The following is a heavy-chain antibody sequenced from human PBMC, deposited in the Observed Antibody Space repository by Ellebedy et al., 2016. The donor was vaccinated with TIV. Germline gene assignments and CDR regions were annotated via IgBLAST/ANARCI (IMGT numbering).Heavy chain of an antibody. CDR1: GFTFSPYA. D-gene: IGHD6-13*01. Sequence: PGGSLRLSCAASGFTFSPYAMAWVRQAPGKGLEWVSGIVGSGAEKYADSVKGRFTISSDNSKRTVDLQTRSVRAEDTAVYFCGRDAVTGNSRWDWLDPWGQGSLVTVSS. V-gene: IGHV3-23*01. J-gene: IGHJ5*02. CDR3: GRDAVTGNSRWDWLDP. CDR2: IVGSGA.